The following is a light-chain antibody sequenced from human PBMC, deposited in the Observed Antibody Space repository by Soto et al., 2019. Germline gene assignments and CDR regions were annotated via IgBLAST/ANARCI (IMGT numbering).Light chain of an antibody. CDR3: QQYGSSSYT. J-gene: IGKJ2*01. Sequence: EMVLTQSPDTLSLSPGERATLSCKASQSVSSSYLAWYQQRPGRAPRLLIYGASARATGIPVRFSGSGSGTDFTLTISSLQPEDFAVYYCQQYGSSSYTFGQGTKVDIK. CDR2: GAS. CDR1: QSVSSSY. V-gene: IGKV3-20*01.